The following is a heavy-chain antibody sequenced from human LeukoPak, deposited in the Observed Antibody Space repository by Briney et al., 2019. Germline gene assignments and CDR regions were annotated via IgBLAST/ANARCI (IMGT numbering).Heavy chain of an antibody. V-gene: IGHV3-48*02. J-gene: IGHJ4*02. Sequence: GGSLRLSCAASGFTFSTYNMNWVRQAPGKGLEWVSYISSSGSTKYYADSVKGRFTISRDNVKNSLLLQMNSLSDEDTAVYYCARDFLTGYFDYWGQGTLVTVSS. D-gene: IGHD3-9*01. CDR3: ARDFLTGYFDY. CDR1: GFTFSTYN. CDR2: ISSSGSTK.